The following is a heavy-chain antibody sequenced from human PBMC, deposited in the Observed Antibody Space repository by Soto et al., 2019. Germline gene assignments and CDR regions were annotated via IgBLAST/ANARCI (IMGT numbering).Heavy chain of an antibody. J-gene: IGHJ4*02. V-gene: IGHV1-8*01. D-gene: IGHD5-18*01. CDR3: AISQLWFRPGHY. CDR2: INPNSGNT. CDR1: GYSFTSYD. Sequence: QVQLVQSGAELKKPGASVKVSCKASGYSFTSYDINWVRQATGQGLEWMGLINPNSGNTAYAQKFQGRVTITADKSTSTAYMELSSLRSEDTAVYYCAISQLWFRPGHYWGQGTLVTVSS.